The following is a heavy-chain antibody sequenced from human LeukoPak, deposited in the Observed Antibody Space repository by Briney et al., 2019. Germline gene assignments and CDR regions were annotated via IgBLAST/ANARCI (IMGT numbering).Heavy chain of an antibody. J-gene: IGHJ3*02. Sequence: PSETLSLTCTVSFGSIASYYWSWIRQPPGKGLEWIGYIYYGGSTNYNPSLKSRVSISLDMSKNQLSLKLNSVTAADTAVYYCVRGRDYYDSSGYGTFDIWGKGTMVTVSS. CDR2: IYYGGST. CDR3: VRGRDYYDSSGYGTFDI. CDR1: FGSIASYY. D-gene: IGHD3-22*01. V-gene: IGHV4-59*01.